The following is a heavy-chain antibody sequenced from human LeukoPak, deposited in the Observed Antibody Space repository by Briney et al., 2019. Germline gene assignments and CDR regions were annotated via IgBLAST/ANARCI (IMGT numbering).Heavy chain of an antibody. J-gene: IGHJ4*02. CDR1: GGSFSGYY. D-gene: IGHD5-18*01. CDR2: MNHSGST. CDR3: ARGPGGYSYGHFDY. V-gene: IGHV4-34*01. Sequence: SETLSLTCAVYGGSFSGYYWSSIRQPPGKGLEWIGEMNHSGSTNYNPSLKSRVTISVDTSKNQSSLKLSSVTAADTAVYYCARGPGGYSYGHFDYWGQGTLVTVSS.